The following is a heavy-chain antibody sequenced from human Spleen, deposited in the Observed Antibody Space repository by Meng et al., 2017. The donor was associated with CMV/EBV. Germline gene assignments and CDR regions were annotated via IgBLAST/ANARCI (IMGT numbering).Heavy chain of an antibody. V-gene: IGHV4-59*01. Sequence: SETLSLTCTVSGDSMNSYYWSWIRQPPGKGLEWIGYISDSGSTNYNPSLKSRVTLSEDTSKNQFSLKLRSVTAADTAVYYCARAAGWFDPWGQGTLVTVSS. D-gene: IGHD6-13*01. CDR1: GDSMNSYY. CDR2: ISDSGST. J-gene: IGHJ5*02. CDR3: ARAAGWFDP.